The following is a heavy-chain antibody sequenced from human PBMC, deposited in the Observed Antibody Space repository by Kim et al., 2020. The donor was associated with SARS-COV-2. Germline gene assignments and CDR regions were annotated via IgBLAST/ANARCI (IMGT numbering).Heavy chain of an antibody. J-gene: IGHJ5*02. V-gene: IGHV4-34*01. CDR3: ARSRGWVQRITTNWFDP. D-gene: IGHD5-18*01. CDR2: INHSGST. CDR1: GGSFSGYY. Sequence: SETLSLTCAVYGGSFSGYYWSWIRQPPGKGLEWIGEINHSGSTNYNPSLKSRVTISVDTSKNQFSLKLSSVTAADTAVYYCARSRGWVQRITTNWFDPWGQGTLVTVSS.